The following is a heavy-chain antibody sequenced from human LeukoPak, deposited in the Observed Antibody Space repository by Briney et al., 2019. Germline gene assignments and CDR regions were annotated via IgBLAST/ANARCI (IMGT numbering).Heavy chain of an antibody. Sequence: PGGSLRLSCAASGFTVSSYSVSWVRQAPGKGLECVATFSSDGRTSYADSVKGRFTISRDNAKNSLYLQMNSLRAEDTAVYYCARRAKREDPPDNWFDPWGQGALVTVSS. V-gene: IGHV3-53*01. CDR2: FSSDGRT. J-gene: IGHJ5*02. CDR3: ARRAKREDPPDNWFDP. D-gene: IGHD2-15*01. CDR1: GFTVSSYS.